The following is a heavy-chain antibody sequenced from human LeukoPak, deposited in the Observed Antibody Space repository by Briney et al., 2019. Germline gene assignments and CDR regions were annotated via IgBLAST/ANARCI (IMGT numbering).Heavy chain of an antibody. CDR3: ARGGSSGWYYFDY. J-gene: IGHJ4*02. CDR2: IYYSGST. Sequence: SETLSLTCIVSGDSIRSYYWSWIRQPPGKGLEWIGYIYYSGSTNYNPSLKSRVTISVDTSKNQFSLKLSSVTAADTAVYYCARGGSSGWYYFDYWGQGTLVTVSS. V-gene: IGHV4-59*01. D-gene: IGHD6-19*01. CDR1: GDSIRSYY.